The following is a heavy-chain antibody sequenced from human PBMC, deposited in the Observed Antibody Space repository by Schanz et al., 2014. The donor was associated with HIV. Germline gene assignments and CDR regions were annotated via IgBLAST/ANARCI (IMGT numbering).Heavy chain of an antibody. D-gene: IGHD3-22*01. Sequence: VQLVESGGGVVQPGRSLRLSCAASGFTFSSYGMHWVRQAPGKGLEWVSTVIGSGGITYYADSVKGRFTISRDNSKNTLYLQMSSLRVEDTAVYYCAKGRGTYSSGYYDPPDYWGQGTLVTVSS. J-gene: IGHJ4*02. V-gene: IGHV3-23*04. CDR1: GFTFSSYG. CDR3: AKGRGTYSSGYYDPPDY. CDR2: VIGSGGIT.